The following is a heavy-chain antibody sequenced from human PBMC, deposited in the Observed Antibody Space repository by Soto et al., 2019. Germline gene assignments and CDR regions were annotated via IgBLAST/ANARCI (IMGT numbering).Heavy chain of an antibody. CDR1: GFTFSSYA. CDR2: ISGSGGST. Sequence: GSLLLSCAASGFTFSSYAMSWVRQAPGKGLEWVSAISGSGGSTYYADSVKGRFTISRDNSKNTLYLQMNSLRAEDTAVYYCAKDYLYYYDSSGLFDYWGQGTLVTVSS. D-gene: IGHD3-22*01. CDR3: AKDYLYYYDSSGLFDY. J-gene: IGHJ4*02. V-gene: IGHV3-23*01.